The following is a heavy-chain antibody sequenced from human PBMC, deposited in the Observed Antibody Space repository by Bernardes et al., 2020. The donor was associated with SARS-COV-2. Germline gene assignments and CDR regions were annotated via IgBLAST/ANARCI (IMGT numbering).Heavy chain of an antibody. V-gene: IGHV1-2*06. CDR2: INPNSRGT. D-gene: IGHD5-12*01. CDR1: GYTFTGYY. Sequence: ASVKVSCMTSGYTFTGYYLHWVRQAPGQGLEWMGRINPNSRGTNYAQKFQGRVTMTGDTSISTAYMELSRLRSDDTAVYYCARDPPWTGPNDAFDIWGQRTMLTVSS. J-gene: IGHJ3*02. CDR3: ARDPPWTGPNDAFDI.